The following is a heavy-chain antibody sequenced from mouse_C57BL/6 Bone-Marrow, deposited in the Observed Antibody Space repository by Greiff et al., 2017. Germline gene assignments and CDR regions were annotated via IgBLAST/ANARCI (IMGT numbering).Heavy chain of an antibody. V-gene: IGHV1-56*01. D-gene: IGHD3-3*01. CDR2: IFPGSGST. CDR3: ARRAVREDFDD. J-gene: IGHJ2*01. CDR1: GYTFTSYW. Sequence: VQLQQSGPELVRPGASVKISCKAPGYTFTSYWMQWVRQRPGQGLEWIGEIFPGSGSTYYNEKFKGQATLTVDTSSSTAYMQLSSLTSEDSAVYFCARRAVREDFDDWGQGTTLTVSS.